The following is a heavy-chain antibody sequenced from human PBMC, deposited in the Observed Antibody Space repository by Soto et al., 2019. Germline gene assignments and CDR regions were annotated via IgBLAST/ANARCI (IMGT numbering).Heavy chain of an antibody. CDR1: GGSISSYY. Sequence: SETLSLTCTVSGGSISSYYWSWIRQPPGKGLEWIGYIYCSGSTNYNPSLKSRVTISVDTSKNQFSLKLSSVTAADTAVYYCARVHCSGGSCYPIQLFDYWGQGTLVTVSS. V-gene: IGHV4-59*01. D-gene: IGHD2-15*01. CDR2: IYCSGST. J-gene: IGHJ4*02. CDR3: ARVHCSGGSCYPIQLFDY.